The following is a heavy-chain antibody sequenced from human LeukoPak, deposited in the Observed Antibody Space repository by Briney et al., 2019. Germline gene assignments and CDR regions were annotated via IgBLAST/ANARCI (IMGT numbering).Heavy chain of an antibody. D-gene: IGHD3-22*01. CDR2: INHSGST. J-gene: IGHJ1*01. CDR1: GGSFSGYY. CDR3: ARALRIANYYDSSGYRPRNEYFQH. Sequence: SETLSLTCAVYGGSFSGYYWSWIRQPPGKGPEWIGEINHSGSTNYNPSLKSRVTISVDTSKNQFSLKLSSVTAADTAVYYCARALRIANYYDSSGYRPRNEYFQHWGQGTLVTVSS. V-gene: IGHV4-34*01.